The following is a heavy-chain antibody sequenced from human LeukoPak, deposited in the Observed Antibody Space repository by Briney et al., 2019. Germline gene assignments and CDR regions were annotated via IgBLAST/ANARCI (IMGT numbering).Heavy chain of an antibody. CDR1: GHTFTGYY. CDR2: INPNSGGT. J-gene: IGHJ3*02. Sequence: ASGKVSCKASGHTFTGYYMHWVRQAPGQGLEWMGWINPNSGGTNYAQKFQGRVTMTRDTSISTAYMELSRLRSDDTAVYYCARQDDSSGYYYFPDAFDIWGQGTMVTVSS. D-gene: IGHD3-22*01. CDR3: ARQDDSSGYYYFPDAFDI. V-gene: IGHV1-2*02.